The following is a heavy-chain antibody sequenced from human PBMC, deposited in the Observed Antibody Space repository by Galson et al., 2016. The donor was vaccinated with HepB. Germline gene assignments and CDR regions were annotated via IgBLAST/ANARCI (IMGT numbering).Heavy chain of an antibody. CDR1: GFIFSTYD. V-gene: IGHV3-13*01. CDR2: INSADET. Sequence: SLRLSCAASGFIFSTYDMHWVRQPTGTGLEWVSGINSADETYYSGSVKGRFSISRANGKNSFYLQMNSLTAGDAGVYYCVRNYGSGSHLFYGIDVWGQGTTVTVSS. D-gene: IGHD3-10*01. CDR3: VRNYGSGSHLFYGIDV. J-gene: IGHJ6*02.